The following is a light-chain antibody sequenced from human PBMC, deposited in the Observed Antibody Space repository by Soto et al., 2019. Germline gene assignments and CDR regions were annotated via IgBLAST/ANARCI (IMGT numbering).Light chain of an antibody. V-gene: IGLV2-14*03. CDR1: SSDVGGYNY. CDR3: NSYRARCTTHSV. Sequence: QSALTQPASLSGSPGQSITISCTGTSSDVGGYNYVSWYQQHPGKAPKLMIYDVSNRPSGVSHRFYGSKSGNTASLTVSGLKPDAEAYYYCNSYRARCTTHSVFEAETKLTIL. J-gene: IGLJ1*01. CDR2: DVS.